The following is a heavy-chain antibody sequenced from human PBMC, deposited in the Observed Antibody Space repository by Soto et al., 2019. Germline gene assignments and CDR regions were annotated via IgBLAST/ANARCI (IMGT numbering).Heavy chain of an antibody. CDR2: IIPIFGTA. D-gene: IGHD3-10*01. J-gene: IGHJ4*02. CDR3: AYSNWVRGVIIPIGWYFDY. CDR1: GGTFSSYA. Sequence: QVQLVQSGAEVKKPGSSVKVSCKASGGTFSSYAISWVRQAPGQGLEWMGGIIPIFGTANYAQKFQGRVTISSDESTSTAYKGLRSLRSEETVENYCAYSNWVRGVIIPIGWYFDYWGQGALVSVAS. V-gene: IGHV1-69*19.